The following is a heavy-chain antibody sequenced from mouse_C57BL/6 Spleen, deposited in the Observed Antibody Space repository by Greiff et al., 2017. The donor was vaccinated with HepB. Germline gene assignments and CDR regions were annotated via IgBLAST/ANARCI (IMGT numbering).Heavy chain of an antibody. D-gene: IGHD4-1*01. CDR2: IDPETGGT. CDR1: GYTFTDYE. J-gene: IGHJ2*01. Sequence: VQLQQSGAELVRPGASVTLSCKASGYTFTDYEMHWVKQTPVHGLEWIGAIDPETGGTAYNQKFKGKAILTADKSSSTAYMELRSLTSEDSAVYYCTRWRNWVDYWGQGTTLTVSS. V-gene: IGHV1-15*01. CDR3: TRWRNWVDY.